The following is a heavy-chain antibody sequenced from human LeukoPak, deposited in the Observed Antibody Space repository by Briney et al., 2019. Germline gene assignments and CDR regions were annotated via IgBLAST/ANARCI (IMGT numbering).Heavy chain of an antibody. CDR1: GGTFSSYA. J-gene: IGHJ3*02. CDR3: VRDGYGGSYGFDM. CDR2: INPNSGGT. V-gene: IGHV1-2*06. Sequence: ASVKVSCKASGGTFSSYAISWVRQAPGQGLEWMGRINPNSGGTNYAQKFQGRVTMTRETSIRTAYMDLSWLTSDDTALYYCVRDGYGGSYGFDMWGQGTMVTVSS. D-gene: IGHD2-15*01.